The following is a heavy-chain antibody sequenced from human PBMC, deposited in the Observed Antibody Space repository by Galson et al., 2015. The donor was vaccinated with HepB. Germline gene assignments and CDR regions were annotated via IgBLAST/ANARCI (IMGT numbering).Heavy chain of an antibody. CDR3: ARGAAAGNPPVDY. J-gene: IGHJ4*02. V-gene: IGHV3-7*01. Sequence: LRLSCAASGFTFSSYWMSWVRQAPGKGLEWVANIKQDGSEKYYVDSVKGRFTISRDNAKNSLYLQMNSLRAEDTAVYYCARGAAAGNPPVDYWGQGTLVTVSS. CDR1: GFTFSSYW. D-gene: IGHD6-13*01. CDR2: IKQDGSEK.